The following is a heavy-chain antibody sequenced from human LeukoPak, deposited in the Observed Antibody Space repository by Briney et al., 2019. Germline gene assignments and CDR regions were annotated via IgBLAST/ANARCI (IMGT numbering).Heavy chain of an antibody. CDR3: VKGGSSSHNWFDP. D-gene: IGHD6-13*01. Sequence: GGSLRLSCAASGFTFRDFGMHWVRQAPGKGLEWVAFIRNDGSKDYYPDSVEGRFTISRDNSRTTLYLQMHSLRIEDTAVYYCVKGGSSSHNWFDPWGQGILVTVSS. CDR1: GFTFRDFG. CDR2: IRNDGSKD. V-gene: IGHV3-30*02. J-gene: IGHJ5*02.